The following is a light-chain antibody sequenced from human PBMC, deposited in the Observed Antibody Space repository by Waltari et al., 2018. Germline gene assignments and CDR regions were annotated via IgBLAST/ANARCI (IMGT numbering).Light chain of an antibody. CDR1: SLSSYY. Sequence: SSELTQDPAVSVAMGQTVRITCPGDSLSSYYASWYQQRQGQAPILVIYDKDNRPSGGPDRFSGSSSHNTASLTITGAQAEDEASYYCHSRDASGVGGSFGGGTKLTVL. CDR2: DKD. J-gene: IGLJ2*01. V-gene: IGLV3-19*01. CDR3: HSRDASGVGGS.